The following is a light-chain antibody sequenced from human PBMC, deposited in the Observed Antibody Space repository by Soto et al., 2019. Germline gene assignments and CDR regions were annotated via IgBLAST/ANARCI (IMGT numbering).Light chain of an antibody. V-gene: IGLV1-44*01. Sequence: QSVLTQPPSASGTLGQRVTISCSGSSSNIGSNTVNWYQQLPGTAPKLLIYSNNQRPSGVPDRFSGSKSGTSASLAISGLQSEDEADYYCAAWDDSLNGQVFGTGTKLTV. CDR3: AAWDDSLNGQV. CDR2: SNN. CDR1: SSNIGSNT. J-gene: IGLJ1*01.